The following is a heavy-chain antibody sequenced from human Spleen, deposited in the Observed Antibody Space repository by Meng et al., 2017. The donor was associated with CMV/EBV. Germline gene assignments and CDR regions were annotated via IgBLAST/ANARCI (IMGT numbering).Heavy chain of an antibody. Sequence: GFPFSAHAMHWVRQAPGKGLEWVALISYDGSSKYYADSVKGRFTISRDTSKNTLYLQMNGLRAEDTAVYYCARDAGYSTGWYPPAYWGQGTLVTVSS. CDR2: ISYDGSSK. CDR3: ARDAGYSTGWYPPAY. V-gene: IGHV3-30-3*01. J-gene: IGHJ4*02. CDR1: GFPFSAHA. D-gene: IGHD6-19*01.